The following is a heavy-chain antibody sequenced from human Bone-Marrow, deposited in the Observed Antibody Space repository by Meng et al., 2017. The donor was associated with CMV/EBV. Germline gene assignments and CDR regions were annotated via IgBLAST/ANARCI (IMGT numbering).Heavy chain of an antibody. D-gene: IGHD2-2*01. J-gene: IGHJ6*02. CDR2: ISSSSSYI. CDR3: ARALRYRGYCSSTSCPNYYYYGMDV. Sequence: GESLKISYAASGFTFSSYSMNWVRQAPGKGLEWVSSISSSSSYIYYADSVKGRFTISRDNAKNSLYLQMNSLRAEDTAVYYCARALRYRGYCSSTSCPNYYYYGMDVWGQGTTVTVSS. CDR1: GFTFSSYS. V-gene: IGHV3-21*01.